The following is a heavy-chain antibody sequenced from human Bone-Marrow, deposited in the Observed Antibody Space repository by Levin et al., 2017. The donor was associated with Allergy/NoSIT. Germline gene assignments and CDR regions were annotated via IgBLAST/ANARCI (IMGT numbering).Heavy chain of an antibody. V-gene: IGHV3-21*01. Sequence: GGSLRLSCASSGFPFSTYGMAWVRQAPGEGLEWLASISTRSTYIHYADSVKGRFTISRDNANNSLSLQMNRLRREDTAVYYCARAAGAAGRGGMNVWGQGTTVTVSS. CDR2: ISTRSTYI. D-gene: IGHD6-13*01. CDR1: GFPFSTYG. CDR3: ARAAGAAGRGGMNV. J-gene: IGHJ6*02.